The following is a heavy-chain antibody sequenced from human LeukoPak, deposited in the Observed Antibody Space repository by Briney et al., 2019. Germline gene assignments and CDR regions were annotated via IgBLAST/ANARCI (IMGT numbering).Heavy chain of an antibody. J-gene: IGHJ2*01. CDR3: AKTIPYWYFDL. V-gene: IGHV3-23*01. Sequence: GGSLRLSCAASGFTLSTYDMSWVRQAPTKGLEWVSAIGGDGGTTYADSVKGQFTISRDNSKNTLYLQMNSLRAEDTAIYYCAKTIPYWYFDLWGHGTLVIVSS. CDR2: IGGDGGTT. D-gene: IGHD5-24*01. CDR1: GFTLSTYD.